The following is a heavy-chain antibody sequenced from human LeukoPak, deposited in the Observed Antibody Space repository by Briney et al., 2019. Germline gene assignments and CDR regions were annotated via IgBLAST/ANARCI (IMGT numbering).Heavy chain of an antibody. V-gene: IGHV3-15*01. CDR2: IKSKGGGGTT. CDR1: GLTFSDAW. Sequence: PGGSLRLPCAVSGLTFSDAWMTWVRQAPGKGLEWVGRIKSKGGGGTTDCAAPVKGRFTISRDDSKNILYLQMNSLKTEDTAVYYCTWMTTETTIGYWGQGTLVTVSS. CDR3: TWMTTETTIGY. J-gene: IGHJ4*02. D-gene: IGHD4-17*01.